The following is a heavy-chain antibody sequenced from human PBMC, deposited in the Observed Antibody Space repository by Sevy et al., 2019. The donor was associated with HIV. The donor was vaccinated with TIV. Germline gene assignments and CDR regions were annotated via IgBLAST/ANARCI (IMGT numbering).Heavy chain of an antibody. Sequence: SETLSLTCTVSGGSISSYYWSWIRQPPGKGLEWIGYIYYSGSTNYNPSLKSRVTISVDTSKNQFSLKLSSVTAADTAVYYCARHPRRWIAARWGEYYYYGMHVWGQGTTVTVSS. CDR1: GGSISSYY. V-gene: IGHV4-59*01. J-gene: IGHJ6*02. D-gene: IGHD6-6*01. CDR2: IYYSGST. CDR3: ARHPRRWIAARWGEYYYYGMHV.